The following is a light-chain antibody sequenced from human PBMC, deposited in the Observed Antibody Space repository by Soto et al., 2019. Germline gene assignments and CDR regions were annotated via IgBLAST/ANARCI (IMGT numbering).Light chain of an antibody. J-gene: IGLJ2*01. V-gene: IGLV4-69*01. CDR1: SGHSSYA. CDR3: QTWGTGIVV. Sequence: QLVLTQSPSDSASLGGSVKLTCTLSSGHSSYAIAWHQQQPEKGPRYLMKLNSDGSHSKGDGIPDRFSGSSSGAERYLTISSLQSEDEADYYCQTWGTGIVVFGGGTKLTVL. CDR2: LNSDGSH.